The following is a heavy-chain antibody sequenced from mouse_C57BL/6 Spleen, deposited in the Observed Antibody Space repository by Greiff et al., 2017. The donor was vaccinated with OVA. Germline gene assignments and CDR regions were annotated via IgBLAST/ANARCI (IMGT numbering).Heavy chain of an antibody. CDR2: INPSSGYT. V-gene: IGHV1-7*01. D-gene: IGHD1-1*01. J-gene: IGHJ1*03. CDR1: GYTFTSYW. Sequence: QVQLQQSGAELAKPGASVKLSCKASGYTFTSYWMHWVKQRPGQGLEWIGYINPSSGYTKYNQKFKDKATLTADKSSITAYMQLSSLTYEDSAVYYCARYGISYEDWYFDVWGTGTTVTVSS. CDR3: ARYGISYEDWYFDV.